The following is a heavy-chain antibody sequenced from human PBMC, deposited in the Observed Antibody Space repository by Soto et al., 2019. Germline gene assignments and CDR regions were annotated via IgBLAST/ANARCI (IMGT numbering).Heavy chain of an antibody. Sequence: QVQLVQSGAEVKKPGSSVKVSCKASGGTFSSYAISWVRQAPGQGLEWMGGIIPIFGTANYAQKFQGRVTIPADESTSTAYMELSSLRSDDTAVYYCARAVVPAPLRRDYYYGMDVWGQGTTVTVSS. CDR2: IIPIFGTA. D-gene: IGHD2-2*01. J-gene: IGHJ6*02. CDR1: GGTFSSYA. CDR3: ARAVVPAPLRRDYYYGMDV. V-gene: IGHV1-69*01.